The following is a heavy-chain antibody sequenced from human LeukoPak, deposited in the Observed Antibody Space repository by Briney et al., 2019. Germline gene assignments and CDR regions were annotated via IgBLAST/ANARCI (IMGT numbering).Heavy chain of an antibody. CDR2: ISSYGSNK. CDR1: KFSFSVYT. J-gene: IGHJ3*02. CDR3: AKEISSSSSWYGDDAFDI. V-gene: IGHV3-30-3*01. D-gene: IGHD6-13*01. Sequence: GGSLRLSCAVSKFSFSVYTMHWVRQAPGKGLEWVALISSYGSNKYYAESVKGRFTISRDDSKNTAYLQMNSLRAEDTAVYYCAKEISSSSSWYGDDAFDIWGQGTMVIVSS.